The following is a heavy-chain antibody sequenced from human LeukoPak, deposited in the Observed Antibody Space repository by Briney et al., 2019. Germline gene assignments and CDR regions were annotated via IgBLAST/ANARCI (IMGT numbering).Heavy chain of an antibody. CDR1: GFTFSSYA. CDR2: ISGGGSST. Sequence: PGGSLTLSCAASGFTFSSYAMSWVRQAPGKGLEWASAISGGGSSTHYADSVKGRFTISRDNSKNTLYLQMNSLRAEDTAVYYCAKAMYSSGWDDLDYWGQGTLVTVSS. J-gene: IGHJ4*02. CDR3: AKAMYSSGWDDLDY. D-gene: IGHD6-19*01. V-gene: IGHV3-23*01.